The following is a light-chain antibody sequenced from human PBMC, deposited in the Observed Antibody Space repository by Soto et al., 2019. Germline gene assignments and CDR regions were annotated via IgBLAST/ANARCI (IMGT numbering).Light chain of an antibody. CDR2: SNN. J-gene: IGLJ1*01. V-gene: IGLV1-44*01. CDR3: AAWDDSLNDYV. CDR1: SSNIGSNT. Sequence: QSVLTQAPSASGTPGQRVTISCSGSSSNIGSNTVNWYQKLPGTAPKLLIYSNNQRPSGVPDRFSGSDSGTSASLAISGLQSEDEADYSCAAWDDSLNDYVFGTGTKLTVL.